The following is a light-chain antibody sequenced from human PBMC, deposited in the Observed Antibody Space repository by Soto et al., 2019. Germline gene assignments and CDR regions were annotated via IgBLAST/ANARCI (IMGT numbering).Light chain of an antibody. J-gene: IGLJ2*01. Sequence: QSALTQPPSASGSPGQSVTISCTGTSSDVGGYNYVSWYQHHPGKAPKAMIYEVSKRPSGVPDRFSGSKSGNTASLTVSGLQHEDEADYYCSSYAGSDKSVFGGGTKLTVL. CDR1: SSDVGGYNY. CDR2: EVS. V-gene: IGLV2-8*01. CDR3: SSYAGSDKSV.